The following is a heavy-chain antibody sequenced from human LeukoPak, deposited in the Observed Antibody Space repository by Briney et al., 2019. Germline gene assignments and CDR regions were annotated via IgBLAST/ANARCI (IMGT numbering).Heavy chain of an antibody. CDR3: ARDFANYDSSGYGFVDY. CDR1: GLTFSSHW. Sequence: PGGSLRLSCAASGLTFSSHWMHWVRKAPGKGLVWVSRITNDGSSTTYADSVKGRFTISRDNAKNMLYLQVNSLRAEDTAVYYCARDFANYDSSGYGFVDYWGQGTLVTVSS. D-gene: IGHD3-22*01. CDR2: ITNDGSST. J-gene: IGHJ4*02. V-gene: IGHV3-74*01.